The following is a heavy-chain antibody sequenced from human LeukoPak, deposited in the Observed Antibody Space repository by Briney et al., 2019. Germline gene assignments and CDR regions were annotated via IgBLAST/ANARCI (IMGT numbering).Heavy chain of an antibody. J-gene: IGHJ6*03. CDR1: GGSISSSGYY. CDR3: ARVRGPYGSGSYYNNRSWNHYYYYMDV. D-gene: IGHD3-10*01. Sequence: PSETLSLTCTVSGGSISSSGYYWGWIRQPPGKGLEWIGSMYYSGSTYYNPSLKSRVTITVDTSKNHFSLKLSSVTAADTAVYYCARVRGPYGSGSYYNNRSWNHYYYYMDVWGKGTTVTVSS. V-gene: IGHV4-39*02. CDR2: MYYSGST.